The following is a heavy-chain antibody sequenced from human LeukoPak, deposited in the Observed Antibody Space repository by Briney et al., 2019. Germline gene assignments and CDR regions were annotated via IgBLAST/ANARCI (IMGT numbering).Heavy chain of an antibody. J-gene: IGHJ6*02. Sequence: ASVKVSCKASGYTFTAYYIHWVRQAPGQGPEWMGWIKPNSGDTSYAQKFQGRVTMTRDTSISTAHMGLSGLRYDDTAVYYCARVVLVSSFHCYGMDVGGQGTTVTVSS. CDR3: ARVVLVSSFHCYGMDV. CDR2: IKPNSGDT. D-gene: IGHD2-15*01. CDR1: GYTFTAYY. V-gene: IGHV1-2*02.